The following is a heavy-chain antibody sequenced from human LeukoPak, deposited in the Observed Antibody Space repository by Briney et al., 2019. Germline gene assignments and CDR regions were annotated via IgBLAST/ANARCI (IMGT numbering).Heavy chain of an antibody. D-gene: IGHD1-26*01. V-gene: IGHV3-15*01. CDR2: IRSATAGGTA. CDR1: GFTFSKTF. J-gene: IGHJ3*02. CDR3: TSGSYYGTGSFDI. Sequence: GGSLRLSCAAYGFTFSKTFMSWARQAPGRGLEWVARIRSATAGGTAEYAEPVEGRFVVSRDDSKSKLYLQLNSLKIEDTAIYYCTSGSYYGTGSFDIWGQGVMVTVSS.